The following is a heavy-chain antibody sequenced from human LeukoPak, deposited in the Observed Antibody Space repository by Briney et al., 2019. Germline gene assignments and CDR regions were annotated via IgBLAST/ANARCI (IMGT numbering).Heavy chain of an antibody. D-gene: IGHD2-2*01. CDR3: ARELCSCTSCYGRYYGMDV. Sequence: GGSLRLSCAASGFTFSSYAMHWVRQAPGKGLEWVAVISYDGSNKYYADSVKGRFTISRDNSKNTLYLQMNSLRAEDTAVYYCARELCSCTSCYGRYYGMDVWGQGTTVTVSS. V-gene: IGHV3-30-3*01. CDR2: ISYDGSNK. J-gene: IGHJ6*02. CDR1: GFTFSSYA.